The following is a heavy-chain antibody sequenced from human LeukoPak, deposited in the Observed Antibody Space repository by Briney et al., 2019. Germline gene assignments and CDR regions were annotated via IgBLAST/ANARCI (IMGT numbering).Heavy chain of an antibody. CDR3: AKDIGGLGDNWFDP. CDR2: ISGDGGST. V-gene: IGHV3-43*02. CDR1: GFTFDDYA. J-gene: IGHJ5*02. Sequence: GGSLRLSCVASGFTFDDYAMHWVRQAPGKGLEWVSLISGDGGSTYYADSVKGRFTISRDNSKNSLYLQMNSLRTEDTALYYCAKDIGGLGDNWFDPWGQGTLVTVSS. D-gene: IGHD3/OR15-3a*01.